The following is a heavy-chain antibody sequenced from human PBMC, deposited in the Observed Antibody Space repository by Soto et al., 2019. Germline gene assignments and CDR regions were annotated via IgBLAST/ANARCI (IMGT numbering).Heavy chain of an antibody. D-gene: IGHD3-22*01. V-gene: IGHV3-23*01. Sequence: EVQLLEYGGGLVKPGGSLSISCAATGLTFSSHAMNCVRQAPGKGLEWVSAVSGSGGSTYYADSVKGRFTISRDNSKDTLYLQMTSLRAEDTALYYCAKKYYYDSCGYLGSTGYWGQGTLVTVSS. CDR2: VSGSGGST. CDR1: GLTFSSHA. J-gene: IGHJ4*02. CDR3: AKKYYYDSCGYLGSTGY.